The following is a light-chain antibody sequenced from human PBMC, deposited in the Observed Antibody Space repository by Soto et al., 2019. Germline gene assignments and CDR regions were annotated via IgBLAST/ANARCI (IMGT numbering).Light chain of an antibody. J-gene: IGKJ5*01. CDR2: GAS. CDR3: QQYSRATIT. CDR1: QSIGSSY. Sequence: EAVLTQSPGTLSLSPGERATLSCRASQSIGSSYLAWYQQKPGQAPRLLIYGASSRATGIPDRFSGSGSGTDFTLTISRLETEDSAVYYCQQYSRATITFGQGTRLEIK. V-gene: IGKV3-20*01.